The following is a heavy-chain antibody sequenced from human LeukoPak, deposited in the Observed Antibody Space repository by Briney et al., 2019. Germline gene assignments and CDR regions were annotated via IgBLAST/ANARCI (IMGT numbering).Heavy chain of an antibody. V-gene: IGHV1-45*02. CDR1: GYTFTYRY. Sequence: SSVKVSCKASGYTFTYRYLHWVRQAPGQALEWMGWITPFNGNTNYAQKFQDRVTITRDRSMSTAYMELSSLRSEDTAMYYCARSRMYSGSYGDAFDIWGQGTMVTVSS. CDR2: ITPFNGNT. D-gene: IGHD1-26*01. J-gene: IGHJ3*02. CDR3: ARSRMYSGSYGDAFDI.